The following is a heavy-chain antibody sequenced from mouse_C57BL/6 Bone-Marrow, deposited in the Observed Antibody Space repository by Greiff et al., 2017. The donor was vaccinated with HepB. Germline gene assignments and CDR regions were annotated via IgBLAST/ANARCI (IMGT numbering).Heavy chain of an antibody. CDR2: ISYDGSN. D-gene: IGHD1-1*02. Sequence: DVQLQESGPGLVKPSQSLSLTCSVTGYSITSGYYWNWIRQFPGNKLEWMGYISYDGSNNYNPSLKNRISITRDTSKNQFFLKLNSVTTEDTATYYCARIYGWGQGTLVTVSA. CDR1: GYSITSGYY. CDR3: ARIYG. V-gene: IGHV3-6*01. J-gene: IGHJ3*01.